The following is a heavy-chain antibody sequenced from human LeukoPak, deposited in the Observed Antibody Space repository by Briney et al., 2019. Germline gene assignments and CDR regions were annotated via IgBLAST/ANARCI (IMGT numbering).Heavy chain of an antibody. CDR2: ISVSSTYI. D-gene: IGHD5-18*01. Sequence: GGSLRLSCAVSAFIFSNYSMNWVRQAPGKGLEWVSSISVSSTYIYYADSVKGRFTISRDNAKNSLYLQMNSLRAEDTAVYYCAGRTAMVTGFDYWGQGTLVTVSS. CDR1: AFIFSNYS. J-gene: IGHJ4*02. CDR3: AGRTAMVTGFDY. V-gene: IGHV3-21*01.